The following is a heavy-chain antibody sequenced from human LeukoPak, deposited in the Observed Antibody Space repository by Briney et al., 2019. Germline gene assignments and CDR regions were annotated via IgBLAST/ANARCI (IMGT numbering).Heavy chain of an antibody. CDR3: ARHEGQLGFDY. Sequence: PSETLSLTCAVSGYSISSGYYWGWIRQPPGKGLEWIGSIYHSGSTYYNPSLKSQVTISVDTSKNQFSLKLSSVTAADTAVYYCARHEGQLGFDYWGQGTLVTVSS. D-gene: IGHD6-13*01. J-gene: IGHJ4*02. V-gene: IGHV4-38-2*01. CDR2: IYHSGST. CDR1: GYSISSGYY.